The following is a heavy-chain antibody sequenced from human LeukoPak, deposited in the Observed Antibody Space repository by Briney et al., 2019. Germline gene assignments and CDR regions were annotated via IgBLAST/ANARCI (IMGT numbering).Heavy chain of an antibody. V-gene: IGHV4-39*01. J-gene: IGHJ4*02. CDR3: ARQTWIQLWFLDY. CDR2: IYYSGNT. CDR1: GDSISSTNYY. Sequence: SETLSLTCIVSGDSISSTNYYWDWIRQPPGKGLEWIGSIYYSGNTYYNPSLKSRVTISIDTSKNQFSLKLSSMTAADTAVYYCARQTWIQLWFLDYWGQGTLVTVSS. D-gene: IGHD5-18*01.